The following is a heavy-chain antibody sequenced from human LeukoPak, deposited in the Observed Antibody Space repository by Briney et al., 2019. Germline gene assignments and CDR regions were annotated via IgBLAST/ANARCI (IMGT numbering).Heavy chain of an antibody. D-gene: IGHD6-13*01. CDR3: ARDNLAAAGTPEVLWGYYYGMDV. V-gene: IGHV3-33*01. CDR2: IWYDGSNK. Sequence: GRSLRLSCAASGFTFSSYGMHWVRQAPGKGLEWVAVIWYDGSNKYYADSVKGRFTISRDNSKNTLYLQMNSLRAEDTAVYYCARDNLAAAGTPEVLWGYYYGMDVWGQGTTVTVSS. J-gene: IGHJ6*02. CDR1: GFTFSSYG.